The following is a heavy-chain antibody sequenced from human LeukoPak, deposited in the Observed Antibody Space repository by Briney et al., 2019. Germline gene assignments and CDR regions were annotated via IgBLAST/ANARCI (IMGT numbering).Heavy chain of an antibody. V-gene: IGHV1-69*04. CDR3: ARDIGCSSSRCYANNWVDP. Sequence: SVKVSCKASGGTFSSSALSWVRQAPGQGLEWMGRIIPTLGIANYAQKFQGRVTITADESTSTAYMELSTLRSEDTAVYYCARDIGCSSSRCYANNWVDPWGQGTLVTVSS. D-gene: IGHD2-2*01. CDR1: GGTFSSSA. CDR2: IIPTLGIA. J-gene: IGHJ5*02.